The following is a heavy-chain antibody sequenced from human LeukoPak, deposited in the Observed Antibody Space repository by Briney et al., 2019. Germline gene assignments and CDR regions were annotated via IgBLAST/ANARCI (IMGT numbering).Heavy chain of an antibody. D-gene: IGHD3-10*01. J-gene: IGHJ5*02. V-gene: IGHV1-69*13. Sequence: ASVKVSCKASGGTFSSYAINWVRQAPGQGLEWMGGIIPIFGTANYAQKFQGRVTITADESTSTAYMELSSLRSEDTAVYYCARGPSVIHGWFDPWGQGTLVTVSS. CDR3: ARGPSVIHGWFDP. CDR2: IIPIFGTA. CDR1: GGTFSSYA.